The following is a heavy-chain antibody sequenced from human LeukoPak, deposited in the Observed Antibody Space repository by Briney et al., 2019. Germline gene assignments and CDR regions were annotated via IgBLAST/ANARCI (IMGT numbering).Heavy chain of an antibody. CDR3: ARRKGSGGYKDWFDP. J-gene: IGHJ5*02. Sequence: KTSETLSLTCTVSGGSISRFYWSSIRQPPGKGLEWIGYINYSGSAGYNPSLKSRVTMSVDTSKNQFSLKLNSVTAADTAIYYCARRKGSGGYKDWFDPWGQGTLVTVSS. V-gene: IGHV4-59*08. D-gene: IGHD6-19*01. CDR2: INYSGSA. CDR1: GGSISRFY.